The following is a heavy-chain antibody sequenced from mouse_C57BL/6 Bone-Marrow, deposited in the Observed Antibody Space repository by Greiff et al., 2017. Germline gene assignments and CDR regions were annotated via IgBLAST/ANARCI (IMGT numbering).Heavy chain of an antibody. Sequence: QVQLQQPGAELVKPGASVKLSCKASGYTFTSYWMHWVKQRPGRGLEWIGDINPNNGGTSYNQKFKGKATLTVDKSSSTAYMELRSLTSEDSAVYYCARWIYDYDNYYAMDYWGQGTSVTVSS. J-gene: IGHJ4*01. CDR3: ARWIYDYDNYYAMDY. D-gene: IGHD2-4*01. CDR2: INPNNGGT. V-gene: IGHV1-53*01. CDR1: GYTFTSYW.